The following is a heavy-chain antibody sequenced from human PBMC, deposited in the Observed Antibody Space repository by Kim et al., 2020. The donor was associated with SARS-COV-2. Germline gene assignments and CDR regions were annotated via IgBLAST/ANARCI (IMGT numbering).Heavy chain of an antibody. D-gene: IGHD3-22*01. Sequence: SETLSLTCIISDDSGNRDDYYWSWIRQPPGKGLEWIGYFYAGGSTAYNPSLKGRATISIDTTNRYFSLKLISVTAADTATYYCARDDNHPHKSGYYGLFHYWGQGILATVSS. CDR3: ARDDNHPHKSGYYGLFHY. CDR1: DDSGNRDDYY. J-gene: IGHJ4*02. V-gene: IGHV4-61*03. CDR2: FYAGGST.